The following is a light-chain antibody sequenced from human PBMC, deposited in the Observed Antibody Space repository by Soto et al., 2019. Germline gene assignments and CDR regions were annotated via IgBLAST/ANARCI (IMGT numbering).Light chain of an antibody. CDR2: GAS. CDR1: QSVSSN. Sequence: IVMTQSPATLSVSPGERATLSCRASQSVSSNLAWYQHKPGQAPRLLFYGASTRAAGIPARFSGGGSGTDVTLPISGLQSEDFAVYYCQQSNKWLYTCGQGSKLEIK. V-gene: IGKV3-15*01. CDR3: QQSNKWLYT. J-gene: IGKJ2*01.